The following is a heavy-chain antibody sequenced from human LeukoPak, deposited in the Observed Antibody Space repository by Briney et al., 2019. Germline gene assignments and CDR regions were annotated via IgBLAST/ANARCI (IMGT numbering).Heavy chain of an antibody. Sequence: GGSLRLSCAASGFTFSSYRMSWVRQAPGKGLEWVANIEQGGSEKHYVDSVKGRFTISRDNAKNSLYLQMNSLRAEDTAVYYCATERAGERPRPLLSYYYMDVWGKGTTVTISS. V-gene: IGHV3-7*01. D-gene: IGHD3-16*01. J-gene: IGHJ6*03. CDR2: IEQGGSEK. CDR3: ATERAGERPRPLLSYYYMDV. CDR1: GFTFSSYR.